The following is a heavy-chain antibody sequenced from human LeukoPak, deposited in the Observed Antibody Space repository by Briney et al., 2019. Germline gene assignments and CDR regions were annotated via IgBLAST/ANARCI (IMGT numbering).Heavy chain of an antibody. D-gene: IGHD3-10*01. V-gene: IGHV4-61*02. CDR3: ARQEKSAGGSGSYFHN. Sequence: SETLSLTCAVSGGSISSGSYYWSWIRQPAGKGLEWIGRISTGGSTNCNPSLKNRVTMSVDTSKNQFSLKLSSVTAADTAVYYCARQEKSAGGSGSYFHNWGQGTLVTVSS. J-gene: IGHJ4*02. CDR2: ISTGGST. CDR1: GGSISSGSYY.